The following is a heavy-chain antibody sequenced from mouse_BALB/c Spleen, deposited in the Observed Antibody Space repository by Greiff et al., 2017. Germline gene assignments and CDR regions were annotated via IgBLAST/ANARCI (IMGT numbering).Heavy chain of an antibody. V-gene: IGHV5-4*02. CDR1: GFTFSDYY. Sequence: EVQVVESGGGLVKPGGSLKLSCAASGFTFSDYYMYWVRQTPEKRLEWVATISDGGSYTYYPDSVKGRFTISRDNAKNNLYLQMSSLKSEDTAMYYCARGGDYYGSSYDAMDYWGQGTSVTVSS. CDR3: ARGGDYYGSSYDAMDY. D-gene: IGHD1-1*01. J-gene: IGHJ4*01. CDR2: ISDGGSYT.